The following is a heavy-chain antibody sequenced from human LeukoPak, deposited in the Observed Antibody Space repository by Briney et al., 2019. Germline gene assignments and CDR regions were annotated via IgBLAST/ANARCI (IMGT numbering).Heavy chain of an antibody. V-gene: IGHV3-66*01. CDR2: SHSGGST. CDR3: ASRAYGDYGFDY. Sequence: GGSLRLSCAASGVTVSSTYVSWVRQAPGKGLEWVSLSHSGGSTYYADSVKGRFTISRDNSKTTAYLQMNSLRAEDTAVYYCASRAYGDYGFDYWGQGTLVTVSS. CDR1: GVTVSSTY. J-gene: IGHJ4*02. D-gene: IGHD4-17*01.